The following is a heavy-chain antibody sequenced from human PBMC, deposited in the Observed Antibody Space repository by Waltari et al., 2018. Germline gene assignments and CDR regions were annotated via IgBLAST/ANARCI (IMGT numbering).Heavy chain of an antibody. V-gene: IGHV3-21*01. CDR3: ARAGGYGHNWFDP. CDR1: GFTFSSYT. J-gene: IGHJ5*02. Sequence: EVQLVESGGGLVKAGGSLRLSCVASGFTFSSYTMNWVRQAPGEGLEWVSSIRGSNSYINYADSVKGRFTISRDNAKNSVYLQMNSLRVEDTAVYYCARAGGYGHNWFDPWGQGTLVTVSS. D-gene: IGHD3-22*01. CDR2: IRGSNSYI.